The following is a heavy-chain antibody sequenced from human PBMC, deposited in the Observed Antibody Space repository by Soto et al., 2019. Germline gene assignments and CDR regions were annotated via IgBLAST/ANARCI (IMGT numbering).Heavy chain of an antibody. CDR1: GSIFIGYG. J-gene: IGHJ6*02. D-gene: IGHD6-19*01. CDR2: IWHDGSEI. Sequence: VGSLRLSCVVPGSIFIGYGMHWVRQAPGKGLEWVAVIWHDGSEIYYADSVKGRFTISRDNSKNTLYLQMNSLRAEDTAVYYCARDLEQWLVIVDYYYGMDVWGQGTTVTVSS. CDR3: ARDLEQWLVIVDYYYGMDV. V-gene: IGHV3-33*01.